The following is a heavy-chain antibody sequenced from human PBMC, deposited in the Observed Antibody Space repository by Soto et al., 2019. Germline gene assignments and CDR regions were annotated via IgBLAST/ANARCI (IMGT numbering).Heavy chain of an antibody. V-gene: IGHV4-30-4*01. Sequence: SETLSLTCTVSGGSISSGDYYWSWIRQRPGKGLGWIGYIYYSGSTYYNPSLKSRVTISVDTSKNQFSLKLSSVTAADTAVYYCARDTYYDSWGGPYYYYYGMDVWGQGTTVTVSS. J-gene: IGHJ6*02. CDR1: GGSISSGDYY. CDR3: ARDTYYDSWGGPYYYYYGMDV. CDR2: IYYSGST. D-gene: IGHD3-3*01.